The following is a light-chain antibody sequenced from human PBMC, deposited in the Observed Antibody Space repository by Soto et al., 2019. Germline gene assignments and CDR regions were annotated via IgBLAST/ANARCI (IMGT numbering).Light chain of an antibody. J-gene: IGKJ4*01. V-gene: IGKV3-15*01. CDR2: GAS. CDR3: QQYNKWPLT. Sequence: EIVMTQSPATLSVSPGERATLSCRASQSLNGNLAWYQQKPGQGPRLLIYGASTRATGIPARFSGSGSGTEFTRTIGSLQSEDCAVYHCQQYNKWPLTFGGGTKVEIK. CDR1: QSLNGN.